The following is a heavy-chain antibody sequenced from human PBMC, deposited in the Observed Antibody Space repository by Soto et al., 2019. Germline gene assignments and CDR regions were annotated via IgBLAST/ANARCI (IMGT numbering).Heavy chain of an antibody. CDR1: GGTFSSYA. V-gene: IGHV1-69*12. CDR2: IIPIFGTA. J-gene: IGHJ6*02. D-gene: IGHD5-12*01. Sequence: QVQLVQSGAEVKKPGSSVKVSCKASGGTFSSYAISWVRQAPGQGLEWMGGIIPIFGTANYAQKFQGRVTITADESTSTAYMELSSLSSEDTAVYYCARCVATTLTYYYYGMDVWGQGITVTVSS. CDR3: ARCVATTLTYYYYGMDV.